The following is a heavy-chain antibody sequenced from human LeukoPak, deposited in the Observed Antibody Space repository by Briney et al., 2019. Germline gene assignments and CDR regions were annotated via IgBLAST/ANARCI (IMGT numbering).Heavy chain of an antibody. Sequence: GASVKVSCKASGYTFTGYYMHWVRQAPGQGLEWMGWINPNGGGTNYAQKFQGRVTMTSDASISTAYMELSSLTSDDTAVYFCAREIDYYMDVWGKGTTVTVSS. CDR3: AREIDYYMDV. CDR2: INPNGGGT. V-gene: IGHV1-2*02. J-gene: IGHJ6*03. CDR1: GYTFTGYY.